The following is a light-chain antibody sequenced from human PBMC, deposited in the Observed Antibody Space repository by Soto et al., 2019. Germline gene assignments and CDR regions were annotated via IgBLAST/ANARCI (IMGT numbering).Light chain of an antibody. CDR3: LQYNNWPPYT. CDR1: QSVSSN. Sequence: EIVMTQSPATLSVSPGERATLSCRASQSVSSNLAWYQQKPGQAPRLLIYGASTRATGIPARFSGSRSGTEFILTINSLQSEDFAVYYCLQYNNWPPYTFGQGTKLEIK. J-gene: IGKJ2*01. V-gene: IGKV3-15*01. CDR2: GAS.